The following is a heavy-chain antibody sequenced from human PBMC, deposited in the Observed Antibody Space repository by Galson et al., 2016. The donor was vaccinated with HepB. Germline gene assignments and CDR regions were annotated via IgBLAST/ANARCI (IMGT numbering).Heavy chain of an antibody. D-gene: IGHD5-12*01. Sequence: SLRLSCAGSGFTFDTYPLHWVRQAPGKGLEWIAIVWHDGSKQYYADSVKGRFNISGDNSENILYLQMNSVRVDDTAVYYCVRGDKVARSLFLYWGQGSPVIVSS. CDR1: GFTFDTYP. CDR3: VRGDKVARSLFLY. CDR2: VWHDGSKQ. J-gene: IGHJ4*02. V-gene: IGHV3-33*01.